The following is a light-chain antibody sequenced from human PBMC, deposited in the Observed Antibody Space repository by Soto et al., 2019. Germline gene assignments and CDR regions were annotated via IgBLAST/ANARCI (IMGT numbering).Light chain of an antibody. CDR3: QQFGSSPYT. V-gene: IGKV3-20*01. Sequence: EIVLTQAPGNLSLSPGERATLSSRASQVVSTSYLAWYYQKPGQAPRLLIYATSRRATDIPDRFSGSGSGTDFTLTVSRLEPEDFAVFYCQQFGSSPYTFGQGTRLEIK. J-gene: IGKJ5*01. CDR1: QVVSTSY. CDR2: ATS.